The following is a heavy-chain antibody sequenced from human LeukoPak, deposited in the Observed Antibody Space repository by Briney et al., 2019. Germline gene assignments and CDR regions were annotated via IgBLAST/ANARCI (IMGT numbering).Heavy chain of an antibody. CDR1: GFTFSDYW. D-gene: IGHD1-26*01. J-gene: IGHJ4*02. Sequence: GGSLRLSCVASGFTFSDYWMSWVRQAPGKGLEWLANIKQDGSEKNYVDSVKGRSTISRDNAKNSLYLQLNSLRADDTAVYYCARDSRRVGATGGSDYWGQGTLVTVSS. CDR2: IKQDGSEK. CDR3: ARDSRRVGATGGSDY. V-gene: IGHV3-7*03.